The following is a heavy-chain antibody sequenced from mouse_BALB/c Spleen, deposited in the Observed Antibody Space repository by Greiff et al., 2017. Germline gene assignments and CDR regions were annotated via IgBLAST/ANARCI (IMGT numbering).Heavy chain of an antibody. CDR1: GYTFTSYW. CDR2: IYPGDGDT. CDR3: ARRGDYNYAMDY. Sequence: QVQLQQSGAELARPGASVKLSCKASGYTFTSYWMQLVKQRPGQGLEWIGAIYPGDGDTRYTQKFKGKATLTADKSSSTAYMQLSSLASEDSAVYYCARRGDYNYAMDYWGQGTSVTVSS. V-gene: IGHV1-87*01. D-gene: IGHD2-4*01. J-gene: IGHJ4*01.